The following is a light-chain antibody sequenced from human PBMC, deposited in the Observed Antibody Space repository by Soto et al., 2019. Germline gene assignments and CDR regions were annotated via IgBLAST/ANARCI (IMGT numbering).Light chain of an antibody. Sequence: GLTQSPGTLSLSPGERATLSFSASQSVSSSYLAWYQQKSGQAPRLLISRASSRATGIPDRFSGSGSGTDFTLTISRLEPEDFAVYYCQEYGTSPRTFGQGTKVDIK. J-gene: IGKJ1*01. CDR1: QSVSSSY. CDR3: QEYGTSPRT. CDR2: RAS. V-gene: IGKV3-20*01.